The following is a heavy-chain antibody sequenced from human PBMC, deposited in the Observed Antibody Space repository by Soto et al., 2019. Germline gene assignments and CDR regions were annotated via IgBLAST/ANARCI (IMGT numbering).Heavy chain of an antibody. CDR3: AASVTTAGAYDV. CDR2: IYSRGNT. Sequence: SETLSLTCTVSGGSITSDYWSWIRQSPGKGLEWIGYIYSRGNTNYNPSLKSRVTISVDTSKTHFSLNLSSVTAADTAVYYCAASVTTAGAYDVRGLGTKVTVSS. CDR1: GGSITSDY. D-gene: IGHD4-17*01. V-gene: IGHV4-59*01. J-gene: IGHJ3*01.